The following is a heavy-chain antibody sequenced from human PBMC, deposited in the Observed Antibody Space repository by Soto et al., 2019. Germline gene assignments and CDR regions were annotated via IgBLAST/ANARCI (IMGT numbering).Heavy chain of an antibody. D-gene: IGHD3-22*01. V-gene: IGHV3-11*01. Sequence: GGSLRLSLAASGSTFSDYYMTWIRQALGTGLEWVSYISSSDTSSYYADSVKGRFTISRDNAKNSLYLQMNSLRAEDTAVYYCARDRCYYDSSGYFYYWGQGTLVTVS. CDR1: GSTFSDYY. CDR3: ARDRCYYDSSGYFYY. J-gene: IGHJ4*02. CDR2: ISSSDTSS.